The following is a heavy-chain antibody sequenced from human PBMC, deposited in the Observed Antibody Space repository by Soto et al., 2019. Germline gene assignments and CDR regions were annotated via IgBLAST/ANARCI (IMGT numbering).Heavy chain of an antibody. V-gene: IGHV4-59*01. Sequence: PPGKGLEWIGYVYYSGSNNYTPALKSRVTISVDTSKNQFSLKLSSVTAADTAGYYCAIYYYFWSSPQAQYEIYVMAVRGYGTTVPVSA. D-gene: IGHD3-3*01. J-gene: IGHJ6*04. CDR2: VYYSGSN. CDR3: AIYYYFWSSPQAQYEIYVMAV.